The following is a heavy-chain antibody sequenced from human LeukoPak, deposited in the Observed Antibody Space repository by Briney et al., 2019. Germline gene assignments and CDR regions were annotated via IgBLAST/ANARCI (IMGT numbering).Heavy chain of an antibody. Sequence: GGSLRLSCAASGFTFSSYSMNWVRQAPGKGLEWVSAISGSGGSTYYADSVKGRFTISRDNAKNSLYLQMNSLRAEDTALYYCAREPRSIAVAGTQFDYWGQGTLVTVSS. V-gene: IGHV3-21*04. D-gene: IGHD6-19*01. CDR3: AREPRSIAVAGTQFDY. CDR1: GFTFSSYS. CDR2: ISGSGGST. J-gene: IGHJ4*02.